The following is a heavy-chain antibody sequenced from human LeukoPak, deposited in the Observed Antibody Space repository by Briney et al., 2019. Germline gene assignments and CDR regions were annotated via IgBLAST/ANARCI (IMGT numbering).Heavy chain of an antibody. CDR3: AKAPFVFESGSYLIDY. CDR2: ISTSGGST. D-gene: IGHD1-26*01. J-gene: IGHJ4*01. Sequence: GGSLRLSCAASGFTFSSYAMSWVRQAPGKGLEWVSGISTSGGSTYYTDSVKGRFTISRDNSKKTLYLQMNSLRAEDTAVYYCAKAPFVFESGSYLIDYGGQEPWSPSPQ. V-gene: IGHV3-23*01. CDR1: GFTFSSYA.